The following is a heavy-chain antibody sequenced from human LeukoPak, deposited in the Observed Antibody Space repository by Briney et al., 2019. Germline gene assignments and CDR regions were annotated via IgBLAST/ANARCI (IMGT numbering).Heavy chain of an antibody. J-gene: IGHJ2*01. Sequence: PSETLSLTYTVSGASISTYYWSWLRQPPGKGLEWIGYIDYSGSTNYNPSLKSRVTISVDTSKNQFSLKLSSVTAADTAVYYCARDADSSGYYPGYHDLWGRGTLVTVSS. CDR2: IDYSGST. CDR1: GASISTYY. CDR3: ARDADSSGYYPGYHDL. D-gene: IGHD3-22*01. V-gene: IGHV4-59*01.